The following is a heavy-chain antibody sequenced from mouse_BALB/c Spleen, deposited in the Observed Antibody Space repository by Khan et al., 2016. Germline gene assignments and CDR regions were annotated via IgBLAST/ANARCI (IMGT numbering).Heavy chain of an antibody. Sequence: QVQLQQPGAELVKAGASVKMSCKASGYTFTSYWMHWVKQRLGQGLEWFAETNPTNGRTYSYEKFKSKATLTVDKSSSIAYMLLSEPSFEGSAVYYCARIKKIVATYFYYWGQGTTLTVSS. V-gene: IGHV1S81*02. J-gene: IGHJ2*01. CDR2: TNPTNGRT. CDR3: ARIKKIVATYFYY. CDR1: GYTFTSYW. D-gene: IGHD1-1*01.